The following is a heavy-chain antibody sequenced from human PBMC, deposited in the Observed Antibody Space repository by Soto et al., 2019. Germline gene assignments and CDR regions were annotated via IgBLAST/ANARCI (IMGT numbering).Heavy chain of an antibody. D-gene: IGHD3-10*01. CDR2: ISGSGGST. J-gene: IGHJ6*03. Sequence: EVQLLESGGGLVQPGGSLRLSCAASGFTFSSYAMSWVRQAPGKGLEWVSAISGSGGSTYYADSVKGQFTISRDNSKNTLYLQMKSRRAEDTAVYYCAKHYPGPNYYDYRDVWGKGTTATASS. V-gene: IGHV3-23*01. CDR1: GFTFSSYA. CDR3: AKHYPGPNYYDYRDV.